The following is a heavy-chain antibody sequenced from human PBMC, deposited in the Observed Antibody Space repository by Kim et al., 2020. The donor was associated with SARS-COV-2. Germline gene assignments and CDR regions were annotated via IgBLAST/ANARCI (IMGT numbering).Heavy chain of an antibody. J-gene: IGHJ4*02. Sequence: LKSRVTISVDTAKNQFSLKLSSVTAADTAVYYCASGRRGSGSYRLPYFDYWGQGTLVTVSS. V-gene: IGHV4-34*01. D-gene: IGHD3-10*01. CDR3: ASGRRGSGSYRLPYFDY.